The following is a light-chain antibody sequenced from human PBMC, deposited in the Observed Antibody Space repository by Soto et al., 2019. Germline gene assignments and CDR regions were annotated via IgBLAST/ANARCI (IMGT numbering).Light chain of an antibody. Sequence: EIVLTQSPGTLALSPGERATLSCRASQSVTSNSLAWYHQKFGQPPRLXSFGASTRATGIPARFSGSGSEADFALTISTLKSEDFAVYYCQQYSVWPLTFGGGTKVDI. V-gene: IGKV3-20*01. CDR1: QSVTSNS. J-gene: IGKJ4*01. CDR3: QQYSVWPLT. CDR2: GAS.